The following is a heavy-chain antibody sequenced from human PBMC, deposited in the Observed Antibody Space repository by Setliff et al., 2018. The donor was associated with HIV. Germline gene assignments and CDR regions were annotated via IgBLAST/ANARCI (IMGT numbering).Heavy chain of an antibody. J-gene: IGHJ4*02. CDR1: GYTFTGYY. Sequence: ASVKVSCKASGYTFTGYYMHWVRQAPGQGLEWMGWINPNSGGTNYAQKFQGRVTVSEDTSRHQFSLKLTSVTADDTAIYYCARGPPFAYWGQGLLVTVSS. V-gene: IGHV1-2*02. CDR3: ARGPPFAY. CDR2: INPNSGGT.